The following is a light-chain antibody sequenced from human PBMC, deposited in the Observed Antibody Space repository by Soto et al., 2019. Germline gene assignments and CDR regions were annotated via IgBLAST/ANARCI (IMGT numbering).Light chain of an antibody. CDR2: DSL. CDR1: QDIGDS. J-gene: IGKJ5*01. V-gene: IGKV1-33*01. Sequence: DIQMTQSPSSLSASVGARVTISCQASQDIGDSLNWYQQKEGRTPKLLIYDSLHLEPGVPSRFSGSRSGTRFSLTISSMQPEDVATYFCKQYGSLPITFGQGTQL. CDR3: KQYGSLPIT.